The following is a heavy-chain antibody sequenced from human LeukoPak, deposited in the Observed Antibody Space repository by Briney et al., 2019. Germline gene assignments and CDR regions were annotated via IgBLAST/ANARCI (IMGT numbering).Heavy chain of an antibody. CDR2: ISAYNGNT. CDR1: GYTFTSYG. V-gene: IGHV1-18*01. J-gene: IGHJ4*02. Sequence: ASVKVSCKASGYTFTSYGISWVRQAPGQGLEWMGWISAYNGNTNYAQKLQGRVTMTTDTSTSTAYMELRSLRSDDTAVYYCARGGRIVVVPAAILRALDYWGQGTLVTVSS. D-gene: IGHD2-2*02. CDR3: ARGGRIVVVPAAILRALDY.